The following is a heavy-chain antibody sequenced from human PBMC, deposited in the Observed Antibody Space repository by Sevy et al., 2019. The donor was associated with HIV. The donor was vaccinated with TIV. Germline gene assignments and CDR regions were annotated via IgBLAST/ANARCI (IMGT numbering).Heavy chain of an antibody. Sequence: ASVKVSCKTSGYAFTGYSIHWVRQAPGQGLEWMGIIDPSDGSTHYAQKFQGRVIMSTDTSTTTVYMELTSLRSEDTAVYSCARTSVSGGTIDYWGQGTLVTVSS. V-gene: IGHV1-46*01. D-gene: IGHD2-8*02. CDR3: ARTSVSGGTIDY. J-gene: IGHJ4*02. CDR2: IDPSDGST. CDR1: GYAFTGYS.